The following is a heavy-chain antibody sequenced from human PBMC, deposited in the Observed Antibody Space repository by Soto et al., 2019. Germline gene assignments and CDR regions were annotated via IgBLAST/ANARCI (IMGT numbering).Heavy chain of an antibody. CDR3: ARRVTMVRGVLSPWFDP. J-gene: IGHJ5*02. D-gene: IGHD3-10*01. CDR2: IYYGGTS. Sequence: SETLSLTCTVSGGSISPYYWSWIRQPPGKGLEWVGYIYYGGTSSYNPSLKSRVTIALETSKSQISLRLTSVTAADTAVYYCARRVTMVRGVLSPWFDPWGQGTLVTVSS. CDR1: GGSISPYY. V-gene: IGHV4-59*08.